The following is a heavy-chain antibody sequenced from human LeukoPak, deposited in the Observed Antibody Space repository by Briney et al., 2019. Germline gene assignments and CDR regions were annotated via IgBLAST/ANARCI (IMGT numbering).Heavy chain of an antibody. CDR2: ISAYNGNT. CDR3: ARAGHVVVPAAPFDY. J-gene: IGHJ4*02. Sequence: GASVKVSCKASGYTFTSYGISWVRQAPGQGVEWMGWISAYNGNTNYAQKLQGRVTMTTDTSTSTAYMELRSLRSDDTAVYYCARAGHVVVPAAPFDYWGQGTLVTVSS. D-gene: IGHD2-2*01. V-gene: IGHV1-18*01. CDR1: GYTFTSYG.